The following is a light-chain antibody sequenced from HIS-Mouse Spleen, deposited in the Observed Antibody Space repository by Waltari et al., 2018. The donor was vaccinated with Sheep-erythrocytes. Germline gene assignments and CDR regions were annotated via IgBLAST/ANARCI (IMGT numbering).Light chain of an antibody. V-gene: IGLV2-23*01. CDR1: SSDVGSYNL. CDR2: EGS. Sequence: QSALTQPASVSGSPGQSITISCPGTSSDVGSYNLVSWYQQHPGKAPKLMIYEGSKRPSGVSNRFSGSKSGNTASLTISGLQAEDEADYCCCSYAGSSTLVFGGGTKLTVL. CDR3: CSYAGSSTLV. J-gene: IGLJ2*01.